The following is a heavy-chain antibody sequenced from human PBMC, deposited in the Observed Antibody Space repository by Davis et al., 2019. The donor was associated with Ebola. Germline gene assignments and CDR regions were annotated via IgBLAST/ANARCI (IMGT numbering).Heavy chain of an antibody. D-gene: IGHD4-17*01. CDR2: ISAYNGNT. CDR1: GYTFTSYG. Sequence: ASVKVSCKASGYTFTSYGISWVRQAPGQGLEWMGWISAYNGNTNYAQKLQGRVTMTTDTSTSTAYMELRGLRSDDTAVYYCARGGGDYVLGWGAYYYYYYGMDVWGQGTTVTVSS. CDR3: ARGGGDYVLGWGAYYYYYYGMDV. J-gene: IGHJ6*02. V-gene: IGHV1-18*01.